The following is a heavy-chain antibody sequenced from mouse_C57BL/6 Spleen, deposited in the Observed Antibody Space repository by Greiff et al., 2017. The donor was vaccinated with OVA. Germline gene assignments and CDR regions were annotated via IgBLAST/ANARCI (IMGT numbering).Heavy chain of an antibody. CDR2: IFPGSGST. CDR1: GYTFTDYY. CDR3: ARYYDPYYFAY. J-gene: IGHJ2*01. D-gene: IGHD2-4*01. Sequence: QVQLKESGPELVKPGASVKISCKASGYTFTDYYINWVKQRPGQGLEWIGWIFPGSGSTYYNEKFKGKATLTVDKSSSTAYLLLSSLTSEDSAVYFCARYYDPYYFAYWGQGTTLTVSS. V-gene: IGHV1-75*01.